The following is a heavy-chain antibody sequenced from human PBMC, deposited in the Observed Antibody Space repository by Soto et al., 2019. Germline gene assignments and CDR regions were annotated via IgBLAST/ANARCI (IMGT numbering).Heavy chain of an antibody. CDR2: ISGSGGST. D-gene: IGHD2-2*01. Sequence: EVQLLESGGGLVQPGGSLRLSCAASGFTFSSYAMSWVRQAPGKGLEWVSAISGSGGSTYYADSVKGRFTISRDNSKNTLYLQMNSLRAEETAVYYCAKDYRIVVVPAAGDWFDPLGQGTLVTVSS. CDR3: AKDYRIVVVPAAGDWFDP. J-gene: IGHJ5*02. CDR1: GFTFSSYA. V-gene: IGHV3-23*01.